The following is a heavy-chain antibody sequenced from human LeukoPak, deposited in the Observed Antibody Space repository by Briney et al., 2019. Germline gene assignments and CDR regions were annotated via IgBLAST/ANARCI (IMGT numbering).Heavy chain of an antibody. CDR2: IYTGGST. CDR3: ARGGIAPFDY. V-gene: IGHV3-66*01. D-gene: IGHD2-15*01. CDR1: GFIVSSNY. J-gene: IGHJ4*02. Sequence: GGSLRLSCAASGFIVSSNYMSWVRQAPGKRLEWVSVIYTGGSTYYADSVKGRFTISRDNSKNTLYLQMNSLRAEDTAVYYCARGGIAPFDYWGQGTLVTVSS.